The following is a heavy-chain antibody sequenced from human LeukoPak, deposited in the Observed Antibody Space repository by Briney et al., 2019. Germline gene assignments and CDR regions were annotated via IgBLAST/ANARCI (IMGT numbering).Heavy chain of an antibody. CDR1: GGSINSPSYY. CDR3: ARARIAAATNFDY. CDR2: IYYSGST. V-gene: IGHV4-61*01. Sequence: SETLSLTCTVSGGSINSPSYYWSWIRQPPGKGLEWIGYIYYSGSTNYNPSLKSRVTISVDTSKNQFSLKLSSVTAADTAVYYCARARIAAATNFDYWGQGTLVTVSS. D-gene: IGHD6-13*01. J-gene: IGHJ4*02.